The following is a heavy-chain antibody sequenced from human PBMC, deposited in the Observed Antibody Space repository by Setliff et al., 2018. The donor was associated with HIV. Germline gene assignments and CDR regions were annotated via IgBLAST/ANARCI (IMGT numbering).Heavy chain of an antibody. V-gene: IGHV4-39*07. CDR2: IYYSGST. D-gene: IGHD3-22*01. Sequence: SETLSLTCTVSGGSISSSSYYWGWIRQPPGKGLEWIGSIYYSGSTYYNPSLKSRVTISVDTSKNQFSLKLSSVTAADTAVYYCARAPYYDSSGYYFYYYYYYMDVWGKGTTVTVSS. J-gene: IGHJ6*03. CDR1: GGSISSSSYY. CDR3: ARAPYYDSSGYYFYYYYYYMDV.